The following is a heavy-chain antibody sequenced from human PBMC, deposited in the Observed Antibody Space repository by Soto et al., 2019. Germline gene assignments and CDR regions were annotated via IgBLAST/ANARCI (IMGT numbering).Heavy chain of an antibody. V-gene: IGHV1-69*04. Sequence: ASVKVSCKASGGTFSSYAISWVRQAPGQGLEWMGRIIPILGIANYAQKFQGRVTITADKSTSTAYMELSSLRSEDTAVYYCARHRYYYDSSGYYYFDYWGQGTLVTVSS. J-gene: IGHJ4*02. CDR3: ARHRYYYDSSGYYYFDY. CDR2: IIPILGIA. CDR1: GGTFSSYA. D-gene: IGHD3-22*01.